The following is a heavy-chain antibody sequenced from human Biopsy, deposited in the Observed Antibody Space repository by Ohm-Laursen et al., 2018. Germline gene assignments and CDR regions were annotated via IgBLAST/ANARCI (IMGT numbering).Heavy chain of an antibody. D-gene: IGHD5/OR15-5a*01. J-gene: IGHJ6*02. Sequence: SLRLSCSASGFTFRTCGMHWVRLAPGKGLEWVAVISYDQITKHYADSVRGRFTISRDNSKNTLYLQVNSLRAEDTAVYYCAKDLSVYYYYGIDVWGQGTTVTVSS. CDR3: AKDLSVYYYYGIDV. CDR1: GFTFRTCG. CDR2: ISYDQITK. V-gene: IGHV3-30*18.